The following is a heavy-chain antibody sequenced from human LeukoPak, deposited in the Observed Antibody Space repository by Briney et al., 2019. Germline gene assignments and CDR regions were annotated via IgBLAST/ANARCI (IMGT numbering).Heavy chain of an antibody. V-gene: IGHV4-4*07. D-gene: IGHD1-1*01. Sequence: SETLSLTCTVSGGSISSYYWSWIRQPAGKGLEWIGRIYTSGSTNYNPSLKSRVTMSVDTSKNQFSLKLSSVTATDTAVYYCARETNNYYYYYYMDVRGKGTTVTVSS. CDR1: GGSISSYY. J-gene: IGHJ6*03. CDR2: IYTSGST. CDR3: ARETNNYYYYYYMDV.